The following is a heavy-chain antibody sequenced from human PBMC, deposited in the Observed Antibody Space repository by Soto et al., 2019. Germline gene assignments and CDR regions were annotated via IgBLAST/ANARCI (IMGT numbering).Heavy chain of an antibody. V-gene: IGHV6-1*01. CDR2: TYYRSKWYN. CDR1: GDSVSSNSAA. D-gene: IGHD3-22*01. Sequence: SQTLSLTCAISGDSVSSNSAAWNWIRQSPSRGLEWLRRTYYRSKWYNDYAVSVKSRITINPDTSKNQFSLQLNSVTPEDTAVYYCARDLVITIDSSPLSDMDVWGKGTTVTVSS. J-gene: IGHJ6*03. CDR3: ARDLVITIDSSPLSDMDV.